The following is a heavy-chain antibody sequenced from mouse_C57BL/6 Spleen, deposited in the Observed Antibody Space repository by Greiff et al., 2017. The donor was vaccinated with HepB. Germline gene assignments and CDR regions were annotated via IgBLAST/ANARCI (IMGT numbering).Heavy chain of an antibody. CDR3: ARDWDFDY. J-gene: IGHJ2*01. V-gene: IGHV7-1*01. CDR1: GFTFSDFY. D-gene: IGHD4-1*01. CDR2: SRNKANDYTT. Sequence: EVKVVESGGGLVQSGRSLRLSCATSGFTFSDFYMEWVRQAPGKGLEWIAASRNKANDYTTEYSASVKGRFIVSRDTSQSILYLQMNALRAEDTAIYYCARDWDFDYWGQGTTLTVSS.